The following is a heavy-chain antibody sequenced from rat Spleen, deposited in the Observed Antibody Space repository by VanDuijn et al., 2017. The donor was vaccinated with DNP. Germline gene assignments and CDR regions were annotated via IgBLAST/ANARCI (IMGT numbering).Heavy chain of an antibody. CDR1: GFTFNNYW. V-gene: IGHV5-31*01. CDR3: ARGSGTYYWYFDF. J-gene: IGHJ1*01. D-gene: IGHD5-1*01. Sequence: EVQLVESGGDLVQPGGSLKLSCVASGFTFNNYWMGWVRQAPGKGLEWIATITSSGSNTFYPDSVKGRFTISRDNANRTLYLQMDSLRSEDTATYYCARGSGTYYWYFDFWGPGTMVTVSS. CDR2: ITSSGSNT.